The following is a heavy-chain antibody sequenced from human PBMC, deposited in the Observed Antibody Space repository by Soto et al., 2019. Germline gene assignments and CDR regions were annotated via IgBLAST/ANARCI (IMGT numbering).Heavy chain of an antibody. CDR3: ARDPTP. V-gene: IGHV4-31*03. CDR1: GGSISSGGCH. J-gene: IGHJ5*02. Sequence: SETLSLTCPVSGGSISSGGCHWSWIRQHPGKSLEWIGYIYYSGSTYYNPSLKSRVTISEDTSKNQFSLKLSSVTAADTAVYYCARDPTPWGQGTLVTVSS. CDR2: IYYSGST.